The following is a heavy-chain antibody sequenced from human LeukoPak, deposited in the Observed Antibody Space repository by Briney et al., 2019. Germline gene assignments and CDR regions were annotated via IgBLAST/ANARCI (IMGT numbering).Heavy chain of an antibody. CDR1: GFTFSSYT. Sequence: GGSLRLSCAASGFTFSSYTMNWVRQAPGKGLGWVSYISSSSSTIYYADSVKGRFTISRDNAKNSLYLQMNSLRAEDTAVYYCARGPSGTIFATIVRKPYYFDYWGQGTLVTVSS. CDR3: ARGPSGTIFATIVRKPYYFDY. CDR2: ISSSSSTI. V-gene: IGHV3-48*01. D-gene: IGHD1-7*01. J-gene: IGHJ4*02.